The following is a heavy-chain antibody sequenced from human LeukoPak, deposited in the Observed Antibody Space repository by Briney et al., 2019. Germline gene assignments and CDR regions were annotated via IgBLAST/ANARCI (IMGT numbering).Heavy chain of an antibody. V-gene: IGHV4-34*01. CDR2: INHGGVT. J-gene: IGHJ6*03. Sequence: SETLSLTCGVSGGSFSGHYWTWLRQTPGKGLEWMGEINHGGVTNYNPSLKSRVSISIDTSTNEISLNMSSVTAAGTGIYYCARGRNWQTFYHYYMDVWGKGATVTVS. D-gene: IGHD1-14*01. CDR3: ARGRNWQTFYHYYMDV. CDR1: GGSFSGHY.